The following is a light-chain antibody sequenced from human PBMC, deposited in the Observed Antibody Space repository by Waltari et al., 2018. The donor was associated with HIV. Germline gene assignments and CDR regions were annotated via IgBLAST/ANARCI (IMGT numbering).Light chain of an antibody. CDR1: QSVSSSS. Sequence: EIVLTQSPGTLSLSPGERATLSCRASQSVSSSSLAWYQQKPGQAPRLLISGASSRATGIPDRFSGSGSGTDFTLTIGRLEPEDFAVYYCQQYGSSPFTFGPGTKVDIK. J-gene: IGKJ3*01. CDR3: QQYGSSPFT. CDR2: GAS. V-gene: IGKV3-20*01.